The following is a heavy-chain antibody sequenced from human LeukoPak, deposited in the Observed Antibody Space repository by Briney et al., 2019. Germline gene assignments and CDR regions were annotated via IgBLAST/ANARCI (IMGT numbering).Heavy chain of an antibody. D-gene: IGHD3-10*01. V-gene: IGHV4-39*07. Sequence: SETLSLTCTVSGGSITGSNYYWGWIRQPPGKGLEWIGSIYYAGSTYYNPSLKSRVTISVDTSKNQFSLKLNSVTAADTAVYYCARDVGVGGPFDIWGQGTMVTVSS. CDR2: IYYAGST. CDR3: ARDVGVGGPFDI. CDR1: GGSITGSNYY. J-gene: IGHJ3*02.